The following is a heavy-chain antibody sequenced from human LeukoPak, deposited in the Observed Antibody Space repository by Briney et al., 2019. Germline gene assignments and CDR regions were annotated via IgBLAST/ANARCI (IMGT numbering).Heavy chain of an antibody. CDR3: TAGTGYSDHDY. V-gene: IGHV3-15*01. CDR1: GFTFNNAR. J-gene: IGHJ4*02. D-gene: IGHD5-12*01. Sequence: GGSLRLSCAASGFTFNNARMSWVRQAPGKGLEWVGRIKSKTNDETTDYAAPVKGRFTISRDDSKNTLYLQMNSLKTEDTAVYYCTAGTGYSDHDYWGQGTLVTVSS. CDR2: IKSKTNDETT.